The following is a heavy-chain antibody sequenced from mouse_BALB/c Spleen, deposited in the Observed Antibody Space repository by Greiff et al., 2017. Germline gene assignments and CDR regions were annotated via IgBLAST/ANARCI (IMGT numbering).Heavy chain of an antibody. J-gene: IGHJ4*01. D-gene: IGHD2-3*01. V-gene: IGHV5-9-1*01. CDR2: ISSGGSYT. CDR3: ARDGYYVNYYAMDY. Sequence: DVMLVESGGGLVKPGGSLKLSCAASGFTFSSYAMSWVRQTPEKRLEWVATISSGGSYTYYPDSVKGRFTISRDNAKNTLYLQMSSLRSEDTAMYYCARDGYYVNYYAMDYWGQGTSVTVSS. CDR1: GFTFSSYA.